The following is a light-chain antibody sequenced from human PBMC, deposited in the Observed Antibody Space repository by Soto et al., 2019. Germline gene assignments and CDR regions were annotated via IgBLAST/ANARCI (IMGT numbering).Light chain of an antibody. CDR3: SSYTNSGSLVV. Sequence: QSALTQPASVSGSPGQSITISCTGTSSDVGGYNYVSWYQQHPGKAPKLMIYEVSNRPSGVSNRFSGSKSGNTASLTISGLQAEDDGDYYCSSYTNSGSLVVFGGGTKVTVL. J-gene: IGLJ2*01. V-gene: IGLV2-14*01. CDR2: EVS. CDR1: SSDVGGYNY.